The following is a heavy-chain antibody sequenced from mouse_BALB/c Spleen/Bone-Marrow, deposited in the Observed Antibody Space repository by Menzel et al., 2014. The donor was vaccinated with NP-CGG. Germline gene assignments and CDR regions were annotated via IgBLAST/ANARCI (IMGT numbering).Heavy chain of an antibody. CDR2: INPDSSTI. Sequence: VQLKESGGGLVQPGGSLKLSCAASGFDFSRYWMSWVRQAPGKGLEWIGEINPDSSTINYTPSLKDKFIISRDNAKNTLSLQLSKVRSEDTAVYYCARIYYYGLQDYWGQGTTLTVSS. D-gene: IGHD1-1*01. V-gene: IGHV4-1*02. J-gene: IGHJ2*01. CDR3: ARIYYYGLQDY. CDR1: GFDFSRYW.